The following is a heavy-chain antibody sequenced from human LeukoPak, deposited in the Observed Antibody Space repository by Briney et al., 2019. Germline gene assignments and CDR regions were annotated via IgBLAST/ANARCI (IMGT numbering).Heavy chain of an antibody. CDR2: ISYDGSNK. Sequence: PGGSLRLSCAASGFTFSSYGMHWVRQTPGKGLEWVAVISYDGSNKYYADSVKGRFTISRDNSKNTMYLQMNSLRAEDTAMYYCAKGGSGLTYYFDQWGQGTLVTVSS. CDR1: GFTFSSYG. J-gene: IGHJ4*02. V-gene: IGHV3-30*18. D-gene: IGHD5-12*01. CDR3: AKGGSGLTYYFDQ.